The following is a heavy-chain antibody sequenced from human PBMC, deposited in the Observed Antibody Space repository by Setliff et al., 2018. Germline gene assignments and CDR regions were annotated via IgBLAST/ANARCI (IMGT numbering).Heavy chain of an antibody. D-gene: IGHD6-19*01. CDR2: IKSKTIGGEI. V-gene: IGHV3-15*01. J-gene: IGHJ1*01. CDR3: AKDSSGWPHSLISYFQH. Sequence: GSLRLSCAASGFTFSNAWMSWVRQAPGKGLEWVGRIKSKTIGGEIRYAASGKGRFSISRDDSSNTLYLQMNSLRAEDTAVYYCAKDSSGWPHSLISYFQHWGQGTLVTVSS. CDR1: GFTFSNAW.